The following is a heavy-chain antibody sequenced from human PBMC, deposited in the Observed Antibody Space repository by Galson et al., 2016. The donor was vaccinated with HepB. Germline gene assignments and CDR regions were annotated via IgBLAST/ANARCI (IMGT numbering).Heavy chain of an antibody. V-gene: IGHV3-21*01. D-gene: IGHD1-26*01. J-gene: IGHJ4*02. CDR1: GFTFSSYS. CDR3: ARGDIVGAIFDY. CDR2: ISSSSSYI. Sequence: SLRLSCAASGFTFSSYSMNWVRQAPGKGLEWVSSISSSSSYIYYADSVKGQSTISRDNAKNSLYLQMNSLRAEDTAVYYCARGDIVGAIFDYWGQGTLVTVSS.